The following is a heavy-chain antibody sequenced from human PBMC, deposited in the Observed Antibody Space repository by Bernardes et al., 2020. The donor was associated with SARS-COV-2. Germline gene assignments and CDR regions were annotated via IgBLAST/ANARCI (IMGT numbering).Heavy chain of an antibody. CDR3: ASGRGYSYGYCND. CDR1: GFTFSYYS. D-gene: IGHD5-18*01. Sequence: GGSLRLSCAASGFTFSYYSMNWVRQAPGKGLEWVSSISSSSSYIYYADSVKGRFTISRDNAKNSLYLQMNSLRAEDTAVYYCASGRGYSYGYCNDWGQGTLVTVSS. J-gene: IGHJ4*02. CDR2: ISSSSSYI. V-gene: IGHV3-21*01.